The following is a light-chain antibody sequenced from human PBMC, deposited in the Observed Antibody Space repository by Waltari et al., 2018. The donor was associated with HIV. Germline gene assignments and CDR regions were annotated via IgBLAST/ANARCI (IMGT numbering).Light chain of an antibody. Sequence: EIVLTQSPGTLSLSPGERATLSCRASQNFNSNYLAWYQQKPGQAPRVLLYGASTRATGVPARFSGSGSGTDFTLTISRLEPEDFAVYYCQQYGNSAWTFGQGTKVEIK. J-gene: IGKJ1*01. CDR3: QQYGNSAWT. CDR2: GAS. CDR1: QNFNSNY. V-gene: IGKV3-20*01.